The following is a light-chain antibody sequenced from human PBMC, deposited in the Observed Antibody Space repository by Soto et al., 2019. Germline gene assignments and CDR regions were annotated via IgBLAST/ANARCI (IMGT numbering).Light chain of an antibody. CDR1: SSNLGSNP. CDR3: AAREERRNGVV. J-gene: IGLJ2*01. CDR2: SNN. Sequence: QAVVPQPPSASGTPGQRVTISCSGSSSNLGSNPVHWYQQLPGTAPQLIIYSNNQRPSGVPDRFSGYKSGTSASRALSGLQSEDEADYYCAAREERRNGVVCGGGTKVTV. V-gene: IGLV1-44*01.